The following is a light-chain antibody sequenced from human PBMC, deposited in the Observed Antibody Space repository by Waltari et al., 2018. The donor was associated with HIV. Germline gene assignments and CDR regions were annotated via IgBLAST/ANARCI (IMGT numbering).Light chain of an antibody. Sequence: SYELTQPPSVSISPGQTARITCSGDALPKQFAYWYQQKPGQAPVLLIYKDTERPSGIPERFSGSSSGKTVTLTISGVQAEDEADYYCQSADSSGSLYVFGSGTQVTV. V-gene: IGLV3-25*03. CDR1: ALPKQF. CDR3: QSADSSGSLYV. CDR2: KDT. J-gene: IGLJ1*01.